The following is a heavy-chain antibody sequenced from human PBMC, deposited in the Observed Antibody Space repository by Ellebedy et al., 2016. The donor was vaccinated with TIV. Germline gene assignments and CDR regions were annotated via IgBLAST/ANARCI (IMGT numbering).Heavy chain of an antibody. CDR3: ARRVDYGSGPVSGNWFDP. CDR2: IDPSDSYT. Sequence: GESLKISXKGSGYSFTSYWISWVRQMPGKGLEWMGRIDPSDSYTNYSPSFQGHVTISADKSISTAYLQWSSLKASDTAMYYCARRVDYGSGPVSGNWFDPWGQGTLVTVSS. V-gene: IGHV5-10-1*01. D-gene: IGHD3-10*01. J-gene: IGHJ5*02. CDR1: GYSFTSYW.